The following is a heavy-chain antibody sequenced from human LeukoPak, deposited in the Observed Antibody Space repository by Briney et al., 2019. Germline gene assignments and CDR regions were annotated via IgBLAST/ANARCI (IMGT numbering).Heavy chain of an antibody. D-gene: IGHD6-13*01. CDR1: GVSISSYY. V-gene: IGHV4-59*01. Sequence: PSETLSLTCSVSGVSISSYYWSWIRQPPGKGLEWIGYMYYRGNTNYDPSLKSRVTISIDTPNNQFSLKLSSVTAADTAVYYCATGVHGIAAAGDYYFDYWGQGTLVTVSS. CDR2: MYYRGNT. CDR3: ATGVHGIAAAGDYYFDY. J-gene: IGHJ4*02.